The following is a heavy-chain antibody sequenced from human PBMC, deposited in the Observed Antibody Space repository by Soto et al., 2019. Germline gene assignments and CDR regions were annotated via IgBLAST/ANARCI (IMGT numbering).Heavy chain of an antibody. CDR3: ARDRGAYCSGGSCYSVDY. Sequence: QVQLVQSGAEVKKPGPSVKVSCKASGYTFISYGINWVRQAPGQGLEWMGWISVYNGNIDYAQKLQGRVTMTTDTSTNTAYMELRSLRSDDTAVYYCARDRGAYCSGGSCYSVDYWGQGTLVTVSS. V-gene: IGHV1-18*01. J-gene: IGHJ4*02. CDR1: GYTFISYG. D-gene: IGHD2-15*01. CDR2: ISVYNGNI.